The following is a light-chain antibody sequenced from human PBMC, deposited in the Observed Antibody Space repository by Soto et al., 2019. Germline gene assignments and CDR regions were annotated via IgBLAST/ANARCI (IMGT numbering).Light chain of an antibody. Sequence: DIQMTQSPSTLSGSVGDRVTITCRASQTISSWLAWYQQKPGKAPKLLIYKASTLKSGVPSRFSGSGSGTEFTLTISSLQPEDVATYYCQKCKVAPFTFGGGTKVEI. J-gene: IGKJ4*01. V-gene: IGKV1-5*03. CDR1: QTISSW. CDR3: QKCKVAPFT. CDR2: KAS.